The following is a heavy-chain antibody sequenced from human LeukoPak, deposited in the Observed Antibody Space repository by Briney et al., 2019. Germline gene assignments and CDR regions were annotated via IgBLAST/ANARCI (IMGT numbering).Heavy chain of an antibody. CDR2: ISSSGSTI. CDR3: ARDGHSGYEDYYYYYGMDV. Sequence: GGSLRLSCAASGFTFSSYAMSWVRQAPGKGLEWVSAISSSGSTIYYADSVKGRFTISRDNAKNSLYLQMNSLRAEDTAVYYCARDGHSGYEDYYYYYGMDVWGQGTTVTVSS. D-gene: IGHD5-12*01. J-gene: IGHJ6*02. V-gene: IGHV3-21*04. CDR1: GFTFSSYA.